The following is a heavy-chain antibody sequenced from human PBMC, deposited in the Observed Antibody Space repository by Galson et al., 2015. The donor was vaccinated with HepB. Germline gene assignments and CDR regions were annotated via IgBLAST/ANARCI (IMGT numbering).Heavy chain of an antibody. CDR3: ARDRIITIFGVVTGDYYYGMDV. CDR1: GFTFSNYG. Sequence: SLRLSCAASGFTFSNYGIHWVRQAPGKGLEWVAVISYDGSNKYYADSVKGRFTISRDNSKNTLYLQMNSLRAEDTAVYYCARDRIITIFGVVTGDYYYGMDVWGQGTTVTVSS. D-gene: IGHD3-3*01. J-gene: IGHJ6*02. CDR2: ISYDGSNK. V-gene: IGHV3-30*12.